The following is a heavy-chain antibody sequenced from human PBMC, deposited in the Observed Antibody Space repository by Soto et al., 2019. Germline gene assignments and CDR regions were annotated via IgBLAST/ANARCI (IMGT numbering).Heavy chain of an antibody. D-gene: IGHD3-3*01. Sequence: ASVKVSCKASGYTFTSYDMHWVRQAPGQGLEWMGIINPSGGSTSYAQKFQGRVTMTRDTSTSTVYMELSSLRSEDTAVYYCASPSFWSGYPTPHYGMDVWGQGTTVTFS. J-gene: IGHJ6*02. CDR1: GYTFTSYD. CDR2: INPSGGST. CDR3: ASPSFWSGYPTPHYGMDV. V-gene: IGHV1-46*01.